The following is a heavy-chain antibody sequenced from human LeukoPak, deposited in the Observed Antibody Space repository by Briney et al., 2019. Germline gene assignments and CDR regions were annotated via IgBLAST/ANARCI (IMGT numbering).Heavy chain of an antibody. CDR1: GGSISSYY. J-gene: IGHJ5*02. V-gene: IGHV4-59*13. Sequence: PSETLSLTCTVSGGSISSYYWSWIRQPPRKGLEWIGYIYYSGSTNYNPSLKSRVTISVDTSKNQFSLKLTSVTAADTAVYYCARGTMMVGPWGQGTLVTVSS. CDR2: IYYSGST. D-gene: IGHD3-22*01. CDR3: ARGTMMVGP.